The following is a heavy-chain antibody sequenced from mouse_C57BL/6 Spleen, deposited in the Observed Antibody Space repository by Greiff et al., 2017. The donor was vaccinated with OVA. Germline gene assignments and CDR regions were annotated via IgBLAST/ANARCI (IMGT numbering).Heavy chain of an antibody. CDR1: GYTFTDYY. V-gene: IGHV1-26*01. CDR3: ARNRWGDYFDY. D-gene: IGHD2-3*01. CDR2: INPNNGGT. Sequence: VQLQQSGPELVKPGASVKISCKASGYTFTDYYMNWVMQSHGKSLEWIGDINPNNGGTSYNQKFKGKATLTVDKSSSTAYMELRSLTSEDSAVYYCARNRWGDYFDYWGQGTTLTVSS. J-gene: IGHJ2*01.